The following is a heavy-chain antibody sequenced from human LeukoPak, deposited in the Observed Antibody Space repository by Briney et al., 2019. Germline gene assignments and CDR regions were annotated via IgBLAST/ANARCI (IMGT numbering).Heavy chain of an antibody. CDR1: GGTFSSYA. CDR2: IIPIFGPA. J-gene: IGHJ6*02. D-gene: IGHD6-13*01. V-gene: IGHV1-69*13. CDR3: ARGPLYSSSWYSPYYYYYGMDV. Sequence: SVKVSCKASGGTFSSYAISWVRQAPGQGLEWMGGIIPIFGPANYAQKFQGRVTITADESTSTAYMELSSLRSEDTAVYYCARGPLYSSSWYSPYYYYYGMDVWGQGTTVTVSS.